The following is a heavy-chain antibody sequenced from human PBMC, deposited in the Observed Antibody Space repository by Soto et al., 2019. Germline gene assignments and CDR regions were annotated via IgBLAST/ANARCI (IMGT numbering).Heavy chain of an antibody. V-gene: IGHV1-69*01. J-gene: IGHJ4*02. CDR3: ASGASRWYPYFFDS. CDR2: IIPYYNTL. CDR1: EGTFNSYA. D-gene: IGHD6-13*01. Sequence: QAQVVQSGAEVRKPGSSVKLSCKASEGTFNSYAIAWVRQAPGQGLEWMGGIIPYYNTLNYAQKFQDRVTITADDSTNTVYMELSSLRSDDTAVCFCASGASRWYPYFFDSWAQGTLVTVSS.